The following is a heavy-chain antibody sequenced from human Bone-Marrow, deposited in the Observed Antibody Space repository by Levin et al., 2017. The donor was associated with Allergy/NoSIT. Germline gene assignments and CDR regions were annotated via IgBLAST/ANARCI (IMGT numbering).Heavy chain of an antibody. CDR2: ISYRGTT. V-gene: IGHV4-31*03. Sequence: SETLSLTCTVSGGSFSGGGYQWSWIRQHPEKGLEWIGYISYRGTTYYNPSLKSRVTMSVDTSKTQFSLNLSSVTAADTAVYFCAREDGYVFDCWGQGTPVTVSS. CDR1: GGSFSGGGYQ. J-gene: IGHJ4*02. D-gene: IGHD5-24*01. CDR3: AREDGYVFDC.